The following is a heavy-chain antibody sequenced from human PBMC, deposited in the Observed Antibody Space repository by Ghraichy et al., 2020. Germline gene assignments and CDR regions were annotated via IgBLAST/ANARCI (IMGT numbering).Heavy chain of an antibody. Sequence: ETLSLTCAASGFTFSSYAMSWVRQAPGKGLEWVSAISGSGGSTYYADSVKGRFTISRDNSKNTLYLQMNSLRAEDTAVYYCAKDPPYSSSWDPLFDYWGQGTLVTVSS. CDR2: ISGSGGST. D-gene: IGHD6-13*01. J-gene: IGHJ4*02. V-gene: IGHV3-23*01. CDR3: AKDPPYSSSWDPLFDY. CDR1: GFTFSSYA.